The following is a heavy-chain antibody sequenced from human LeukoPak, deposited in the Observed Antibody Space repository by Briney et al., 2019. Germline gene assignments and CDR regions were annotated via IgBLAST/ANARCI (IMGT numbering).Heavy chain of an antibody. CDR1: GGSISSGSYY. J-gene: IGHJ5*02. V-gene: IGHV4-61*09. D-gene: IGHD4-11*01. CDR2: IYTSGST. Sequence: SQTLSLTCTVSGGSISSGSYYWSWIRQPAGKGLEWIEHIYTSGSTNYNPSLKSRVTISVDTSKDQFSLKLSSVTTADTAVYYCARAPLTTEGANWFDPWGQGTLVTVS. CDR3: ARAPLTTEGANWFDP.